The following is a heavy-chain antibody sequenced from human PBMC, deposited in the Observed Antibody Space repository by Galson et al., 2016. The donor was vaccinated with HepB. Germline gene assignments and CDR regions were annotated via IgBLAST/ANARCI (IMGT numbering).Heavy chain of an antibody. D-gene: IGHD1-26*01. CDR1: GGSISSYY. J-gene: IGHJ4*02. Sequence: SETLSLTCTVSGGSISSYYWNWIRQPPGKGLEWIGYIYYSGSTNYNPSLESRVTISVDTSRNQFSLKLSSVTAADTAVYYCARGSGSYRDHPNIDYWGQGTLVTVSS. CDR3: ARGSGSYRDHPNIDY. V-gene: IGHV4-59*01. CDR2: IYYSGST.